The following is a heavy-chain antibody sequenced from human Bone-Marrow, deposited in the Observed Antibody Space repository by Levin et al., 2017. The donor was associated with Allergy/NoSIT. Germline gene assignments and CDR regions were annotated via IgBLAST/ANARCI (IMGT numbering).Heavy chain of an antibody. J-gene: IGHJ4*02. V-gene: IGHV3-15*01. CDR1: GFTFSNAW. Sequence: LSLTCAASGFTFSNAWMSWVRQAPGKGLEWVGRIKSKSDGGTADNAAPVKGRFTISRDESKNTLYLQMSSLKTEDTAMYYCTTLAYGAAKDWGQGTLVTVSS. D-gene: IGHD6-13*01. CDR2: IKSKSDGGTA. CDR3: TTLAYGAAKD.